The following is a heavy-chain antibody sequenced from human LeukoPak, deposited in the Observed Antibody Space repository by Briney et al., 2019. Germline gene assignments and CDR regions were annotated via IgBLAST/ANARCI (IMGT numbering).Heavy chain of an antibody. V-gene: IGHV4-34*01. J-gene: IGHJ4*02. D-gene: IGHD3-16*02. CDR1: GGSFSGYY. CDR2: INHSGST. Sequence: PSETLSLTCAVYGGSFSGYYWSWIRQPPGKGLEWIEEINHSGSTNYNPSLKSRVTISVDTSKNQFSLKLSSVTAADTAVYYCARDNYDYVWGSYQNFDYWGQGTLVTVSS. CDR3: ARDNYDYVWGSYQNFDY.